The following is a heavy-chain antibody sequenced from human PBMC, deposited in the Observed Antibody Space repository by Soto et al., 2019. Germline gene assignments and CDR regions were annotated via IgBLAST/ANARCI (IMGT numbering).Heavy chain of an antibody. D-gene: IGHD3-9*01. V-gene: IGHV1-69*13. CDR1: GGTFSSYA. CDR2: IIPIFGTA. J-gene: IGHJ6*02. Sequence: GASVKVSCKASGGTFSSYAMSWVRQAPGQGLEWMGGIIPIFGTANYAQKFQGRVTITADESTSTAYMELSSLRSEDTAVYYCARILRYFDWDLGDYYYYGMDVWGQGTTVTVSS. CDR3: ARILRYFDWDLGDYYYYGMDV.